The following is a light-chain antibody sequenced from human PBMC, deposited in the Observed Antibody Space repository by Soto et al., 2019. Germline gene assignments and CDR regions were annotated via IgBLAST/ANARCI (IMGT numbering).Light chain of an antibody. Sequence: QMTQSPSTLSASVGDRVTISCRASQSVSGWLAWYQQKPGEAPKLLIYDASALPRGVPSRFSGSGSGTKFTLTIASLQPDDFATYYCQQYATFSGTFGPGTKVDI. CDR1: QSVSGW. J-gene: IGKJ1*01. CDR3: QQYATFSGT. V-gene: IGKV1-5*01. CDR2: DAS.